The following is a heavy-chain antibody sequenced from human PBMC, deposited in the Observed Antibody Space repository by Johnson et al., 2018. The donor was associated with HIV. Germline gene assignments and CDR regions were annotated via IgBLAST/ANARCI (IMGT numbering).Heavy chain of an antibody. D-gene: IGHD3-22*01. CDR2: ISSDVSTK. Sequence: QVQLVESGGGVVQPGRSLRLSCAASGFTFSSYGMRWVRQAPGKGLEWVAVISSDVSTKYYADSVKGRFTISRDNSKNTLYLQMNSLSVEDTAVYYCARDLYYGRGCYRGAFDLWGQGTMVTVSS. V-gene: IGHV3-30*19. CDR1: GFTFSSYG. J-gene: IGHJ3*01. CDR3: ARDLYYGRGCYRGAFDL.